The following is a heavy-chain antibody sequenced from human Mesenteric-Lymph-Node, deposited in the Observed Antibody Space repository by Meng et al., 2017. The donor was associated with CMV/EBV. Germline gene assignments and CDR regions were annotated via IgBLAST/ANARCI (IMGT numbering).Heavy chain of an antibody. CDR3: ARDPDRGDFGVVD. CDR2: IKQDGSEK. CDR1: GFTFDDYA. V-gene: IGHV3-7*01. J-gene: IGHJ4*02. Sequence: GESLKISCAASGFTFDDYALSWVRQAPGKGLEWVANIKQDGSEKYYVDSVKGRFTISRDNAKNSLYLQMNSLRAEDTAVYYCARDPDRGDFGVVDWGQGTLVTVSS. D-gene: IGHD3-3*01.